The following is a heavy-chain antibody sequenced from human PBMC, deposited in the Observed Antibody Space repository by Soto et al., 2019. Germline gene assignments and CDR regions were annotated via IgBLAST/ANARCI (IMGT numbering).Heavy chain of an antibody. V-gene: IGHV3-7*02. Sequence: EVQLVESGGGLVQPGGSLRLSCAASGFTFNTYWMSWVRQAPGKGLEWVASIKEDGSEIYYVDSVKGRFTISRDNAKNSLYLQMSSLRADDTAVYYCARLMWWWTGWGQGTLVPVSS. J-gene: IGHJ4*02. CDR2: IKEDGSEI. D-gene: IGHD2-21*01. CDR1: GFTFNTYW. CDR3: ARLMWWWTG.